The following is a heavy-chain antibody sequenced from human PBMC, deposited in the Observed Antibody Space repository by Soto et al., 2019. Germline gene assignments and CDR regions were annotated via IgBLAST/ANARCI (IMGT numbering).Heavy chain of an antibody. CDR3: ARHGLGPPAARFLDY. V-gene: IGHV4-39*01. J-gene: IGHJ4*02. CDR1: GGSISSSSYY. Sequence: SETLSLTCTVSGGSISSSSYYWGWIRKPPGKGLEWIGSIYYSGSTYYNPSLKSRVTISVDTSKNQFSLKLSSVTAADTAVYYCARHGLGPPAARFLDYWGQGTLVTVSS. D-gene: IGHD2-2*01. CDR2: IYYSGST.